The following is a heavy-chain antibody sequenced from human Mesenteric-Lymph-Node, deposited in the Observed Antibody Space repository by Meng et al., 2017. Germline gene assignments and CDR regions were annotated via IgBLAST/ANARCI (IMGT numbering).Heavy chain of an antibody. CDR1: GSSFSSDSY. CDR3: ARVRGGMDV. Sequence: SETLSLTCVVSGSSFSSDSYWGWIRQPPGKGLEWIGSMYHIGTTFYNPSLKSRVTMSVDTSKTQFSLKLSSVTAADTAVYYCARVRGGMDVWGQGTTVTVSS. D-gene: IGHD3-16*01. J-gene: IGHJ6*02. CDR2: MYHIGTT. V-gene: IGHV4-38-2*01.